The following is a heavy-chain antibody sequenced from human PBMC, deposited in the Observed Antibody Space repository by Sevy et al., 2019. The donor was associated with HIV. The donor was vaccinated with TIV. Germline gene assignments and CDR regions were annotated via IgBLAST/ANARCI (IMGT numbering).Heavy chain of an antibody. CDR1: LYSFSNYW. CDR2: IYPSDSDT. Sequence: GESLKISCKGSLYSFSNYWIGWVRQMPGKGLEWMGIIYPSDSDTRYSPSFQGQVTISADKSINTAYLQWGSLKASDTAMYYCARGARGTLPAYYYYGMDVWGQGTMVTVSS. V-gene: IGHV5-51*01. CDR3: ARGARGTLPAYYYYGMDV. D-gene: IGHD1-1*01. J-gene: IGHJ6*02.